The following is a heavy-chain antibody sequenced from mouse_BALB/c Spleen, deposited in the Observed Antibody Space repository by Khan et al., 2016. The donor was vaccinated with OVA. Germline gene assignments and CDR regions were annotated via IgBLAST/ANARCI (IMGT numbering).Heavy chain of an antibody. V-gene: IGHV5-6*01. CDR1: GFTFSSYS. CDR2: ISSDGDYT. J-gene: IGHJ3*01. Sequence: EVELVESGGDLMKPGGSLKLSCAASGFTFSSYSMSWVRQTPDKRLEWVATISSDGDYTYYPDSVKGRFTISRDNAKNTLYLQMSSLKSEDTAMYYCACHLTGSFAYWGQGTLVTVSA. CDR3: ACHLTGSFAY.